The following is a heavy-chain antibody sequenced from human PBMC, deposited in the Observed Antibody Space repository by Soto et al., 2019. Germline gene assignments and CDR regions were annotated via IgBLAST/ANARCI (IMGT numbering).Heavy chain of an antibody. CDR3: ARPLNYYNSLGFDI. J-gene: IGHJ3*02. V-gene: IGHV4-39*01. CDR2: IYYSGST. CDR1: GGSISSSSYY. Sequence: TSETLSLTCTVSGGSISSSSYYWGWFRQPPGKGLEWIGSIYYSGSTYYNSPLKSRVTISVDTSKNQFSLKLSSVTAADTAVYYCARPLNYYNSLGFDIWGQGTMVT. D-gene: IGHD3-22*01.